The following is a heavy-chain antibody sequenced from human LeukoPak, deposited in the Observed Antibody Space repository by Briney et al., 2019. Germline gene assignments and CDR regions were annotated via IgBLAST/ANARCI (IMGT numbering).Heavy chain of an antibody. D-gene: IGHD3-22*01. CDR1: GFTFSSYS. Sequence: PGGSLRLSCAASGFTFSSYSMNWVRPAPGKWLEWVSYISSSSSTIYYADSVKGRFTISRDNAKNSLYLQMNSLRAEDTAVYYCARDQSLYYYDSSGYYPFDYWGQGTLVTVSS. CDR2: ISSSSSTI. CDR3: ARDQSLYYYDSSGYYPFDY. V-gene: IGHV3-48*01. J-gene: IGHJ4*02.